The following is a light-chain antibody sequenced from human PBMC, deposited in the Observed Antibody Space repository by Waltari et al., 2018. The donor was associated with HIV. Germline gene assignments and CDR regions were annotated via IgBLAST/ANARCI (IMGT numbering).Light chain of an antibody. CDR2: KNN. Sequence: QSVLTQPPSASGTPGQRATLPCFGSNSNIGSNYVYWYQQPPGMAPKLLIYKNNRRPSGVPDRFSGSKSGTSASLAISGLRSEDEADYYCAAWDDRLNLVFGGGTKLTVL. CDR1: NSNIGSNY. J-gene: IGLJ2*01. CDR3: AAWDDRLNLV. V-gene: IGLV1-47*01.